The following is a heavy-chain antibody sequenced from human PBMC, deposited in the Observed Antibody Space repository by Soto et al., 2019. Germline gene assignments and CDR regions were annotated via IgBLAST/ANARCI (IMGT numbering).Heavy chain of an antibody. V-gene: IGHV4-30-4*01. CDR3: ASDNSDWPPKYYFDY. Sequence: QVQLQESGPGLVKPSQTLSLTCTVSGGPFNGGDYYWSWIRQPPGKGLEWIGYIYYSGNTYYNPSLKSRLTISVDTSKNQFSLQLSSVTAADTAVYYCASDNSDWPPKYYFDYWGQGILVTVSS. J-gene: IGHJ4*02. CDR2: IYYSGNT. D-gene: IGHD6-19*01. CDR1: GGPFNGGDYY.